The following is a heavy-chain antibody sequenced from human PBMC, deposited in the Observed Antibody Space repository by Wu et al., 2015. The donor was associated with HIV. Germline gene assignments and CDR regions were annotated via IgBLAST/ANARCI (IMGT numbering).Heavy chain of an antibody. CDR2: IIPIFGTA. CDR1: GGTFSSYA. D-gene: IGHD3-10*01. V-gene: IGHV1-69*05. J-gene: IGHJ6*02. Sequence: QVQLVQSGAEVKKPGSSVKVSCKASGGTFSSYAISWVRQAPGQGLEWMGGIIPIFGTANYAQKFQGRVTITTDESTSTAYMELSSLRSEDTAVYYCARVLWFGAEKTLYYYYGMDVWGQGTTVTVSS. CDR3: ARVLWFGAEKTLYYYYGMDV.